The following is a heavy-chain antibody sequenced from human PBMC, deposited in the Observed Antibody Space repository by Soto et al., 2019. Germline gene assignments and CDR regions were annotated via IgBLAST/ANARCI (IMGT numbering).Heavy chain of an antibody. D-gene: IGHD2-8*02. Sequence: SETLSLTCAVSGGSISSGGYSWSWIRQPPGKGLEWIGCIYHSGSTFYNPSLKSRVTISLDRSQNQFSLKLSSVTAADTAVYYCARDKITGLFDYWGQGTLVTVSS. J-gene: IGHJ4*02. CDR3: ARDKITGLFDY. V-gene: IGHV4-30-2*01. CDR1: GGSISSGGYS. CDR2: IYHSGST.